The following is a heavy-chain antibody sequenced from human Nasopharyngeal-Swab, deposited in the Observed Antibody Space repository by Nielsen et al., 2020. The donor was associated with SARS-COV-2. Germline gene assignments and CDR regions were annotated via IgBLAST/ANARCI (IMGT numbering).Heavy chain of an antibody. CDR2: INPTGGST. J-gene: IGHJ6*03. Sequence: WVRQAPGQGLEWMGIINPTGGSTSYAQKFQGRVTMTRDTSTSTVYMELSSLRSEDTAVYYCARSGRITIFGMFINYYYYMDVWGKGTTVTVSS. CDR3: ARSGRITIFGMFINYYYYMDV. D-gene: IGHD3-3*01. V-gene: IGHV1-46*01.